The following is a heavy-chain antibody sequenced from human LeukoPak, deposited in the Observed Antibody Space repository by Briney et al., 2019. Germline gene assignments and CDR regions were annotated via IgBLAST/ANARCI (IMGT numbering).Heavy chain of an antibody. CDR1: GFTFSSYS. V-gene: IGHV3-21*01. J-gene: IGHJ5*02. CDR3: ARAYSLEDWFDP. CDR2: ISSSSSYI. D-gene: IGHD5-18*01. Sequence: NTGGSLRLSCAASGFTFSSYSMNWVRQAPGKGLEWVSSISSSSSYIYYADSVKGRFTISRDNAKNSLYLQMNSLRAEGTAVYYCARAYSLEDWFDPWGQGTLVTVSS.